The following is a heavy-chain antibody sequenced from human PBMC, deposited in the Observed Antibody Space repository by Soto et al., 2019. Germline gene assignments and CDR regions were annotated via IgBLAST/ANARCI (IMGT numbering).Heavy chain of an antibody. CDR1: GFIFSNYA. J-gene: IGHJ3*02. Sequence: AGGSLRLSCEASGFIFSNYAMSWVRQGPGKGLEWVSVIGGAAVSTDCADSVKGRCTVSRDDSKNTVYLQLDSLRDDDTAVYYCAKDSTSYNGIYDPFDILGQGTMVTVSS. CDR2: IGGAAVST. D-gene: IGHD1-1*01. CDR3: AKDSTSYNGIYDPFDI. V-gene: IGHV3-23*01.